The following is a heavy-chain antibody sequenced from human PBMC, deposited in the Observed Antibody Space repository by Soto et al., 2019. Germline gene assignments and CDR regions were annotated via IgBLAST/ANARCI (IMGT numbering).Heavy chain of an antibody. V-gene: IGHV3-48*02. J-gene: IGHJ4*02. CDR3: ARGLGWRRGPFDF. D-gene: IGHD2-21*01. Sequence: GSLGLSCAASGLSFTSYSMNWVRQAPGRGLEWLSYISSSSNNIFYADSVKGRFTISRDSANSSLYLQMTSLRDDDTALYFWARGLGWRRGPFDFWGQGTPVTVSS. CDR1: GLSFTSYS. CDR2: ISSSSNNI.